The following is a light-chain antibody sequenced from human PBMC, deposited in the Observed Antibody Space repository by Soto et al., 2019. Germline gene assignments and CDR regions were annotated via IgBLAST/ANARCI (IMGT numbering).Light chain of an antibody. CDR1: QSISNW. CDR2: DAS. CDR3: QQYNSYPYT. Sequence: DIQMTQSPSTLSASVGDRVTITCRASQSISNWLAWYQQKPGKAPKLLIYDASSLDSRVPSRFSGSGSGTEFTLTISSLQPDDFATYYCQQYNSYPYTFGQGTKV. J-gene: IGKJ2*01. V-gene: IGKV1-5*01.